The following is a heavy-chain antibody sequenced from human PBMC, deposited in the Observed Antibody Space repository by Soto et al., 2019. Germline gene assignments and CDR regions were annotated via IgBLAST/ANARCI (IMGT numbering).Heavy chain of an antibody. D-gene: IGHD3-10*01. CDR3: ARGITNTYYYGSGSYRNDAFDI. V-gene: IGHV1-46*01. CDR2: MNPNSGST. Sequence: ASVKVSCKTSGYTFTSYYMHCVRQAPGQGLEWMGMMNPNSGSTGYAQKFQGRVTMTRNTSTSTAYMELSSLRSEDTAVYYCARGITNTYYYGSGSYRNDAFDIWGQGTMVTGSS. CDR1: GYTFTSYY. J-gene: IGHJ3*02.